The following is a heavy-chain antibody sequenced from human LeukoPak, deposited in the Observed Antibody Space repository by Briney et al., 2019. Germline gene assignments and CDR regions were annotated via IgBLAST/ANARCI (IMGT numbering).Heavy chain of an antibody. CDR2: IRYDGSNK. J-gene: IGHJ4*02. D-gene: IGHD6-13*01. V-gene: IGHV3-30*02. CDR1: GFTFSSYG. CDR3: AKDSSRGDSSSWYRGRRTPYYFDY. Sequence: GGSLRLSCAASGFTFSSYGMHWVRQAPGKRLEWVAFIRYDGSNKYYADSVKGRFTISRDNSKNTLYLQMNSLRAEDTAVYYCAKDSSRGDSSSWYRGRRTPYYFDYWGQGTLVTVSS.